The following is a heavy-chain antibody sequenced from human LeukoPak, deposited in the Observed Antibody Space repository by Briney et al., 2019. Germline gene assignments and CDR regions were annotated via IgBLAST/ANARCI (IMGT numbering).Heavy chain of an antibody. CDR2: INHSGST. D-gene: IGHD1-1*01. J-gene: IGHJ5*02. V-gene: IGHV4-34*01. CDR3: ARRRYSLDP. Sequence: SETLSLTCAVYGGSFSGYYWSWIRQPPGKGLEWIGEINHSGSTNYNPSLKSRVTISVETSKNQFSLKLSSVTAADTAVYYCARRRYSLDPWGQGTLVTVSS. CDR1: GGSFSGYY.